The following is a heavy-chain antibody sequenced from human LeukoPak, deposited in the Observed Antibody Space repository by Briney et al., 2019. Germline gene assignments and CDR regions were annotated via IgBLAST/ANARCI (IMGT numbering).Heavy chain of an antibody. CDR3: ARGVPGIAAARVFDY. CDR1: GGTFSSYA. D-gene: IGHD6-13*01. V-gene: IGHV1-69*01. CDR2: IIPIFGTA. J-gene: IGHJ4*02. Sequence: VASVTVSCKASGGTFSSYAISWVRQAPGQGLEWMGGIIPIFGTANYAQKFQGRVTITADESTSTAYMELSSLRSEDTAVYYCARGVPGIAAARVFDYWGQGTLVTVSS.